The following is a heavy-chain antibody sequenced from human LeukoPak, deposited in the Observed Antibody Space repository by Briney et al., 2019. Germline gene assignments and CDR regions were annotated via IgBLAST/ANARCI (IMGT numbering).Heavy chain of an antibody. Sequence: SETLSLTCTVSGGSISSYYWNWIRQPPGKGLEWIGYIYYSGTTNYNPSLKSRVTISVDTSKNQFSLKLSSVTAADTAVYYCARGVYIAAAQYGYCGQGTLVIVSS. CDR3: ARGVYIAAAQYGY. CDR2: IYYSGTT. CDR1: GGSISSYY. J-gene: IGHJ4*02. D-gene: IGHD6-13*01. V-gene: IGHV4-59*01.